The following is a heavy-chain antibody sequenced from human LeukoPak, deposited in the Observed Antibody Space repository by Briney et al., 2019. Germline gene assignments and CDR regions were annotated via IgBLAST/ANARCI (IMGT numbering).Heavy chain of an antibody. V-gene: IGHV4-59*01. CDR1: GVSISSSY. CDR3: ARDRLDYTVGGDAFDI. J-gene: IGHJ3*02. CDR2: IDYSGST. Sequence: SETLSLTCTVSGVSISSSYWSWIRQSPGKGLEWIGYIDYSGSTNYNPSLKSRVTISVDTSKNQFSLKVRSVTAADTAVYYCARDRLDYTVGGDAFDIWGQGTMVTVSS. D-gene: IGHD4-11*01.